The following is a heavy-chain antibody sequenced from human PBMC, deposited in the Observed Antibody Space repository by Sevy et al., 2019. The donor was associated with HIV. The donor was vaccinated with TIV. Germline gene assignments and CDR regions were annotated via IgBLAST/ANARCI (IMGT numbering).Heavy chain of an antibody. D-gene: IGHD2-21*02. CDR3: ARERSCGGDCYYFDY. V-gene: IGHV3-20*04. Sequence: GGSLRLSCAASGLNFDDYGMSWVRQAPGKGLEWVSAINWNGVGTSYADSVKGRFTISRDNAKNSLYVQMNSLRADDTALYYCARERSCGGDCYYFDYWGQGTLVTVSS. J-gene: IGHJ4*02. CDR1: GLNFDDYG. CDR2: INWNGVGT.